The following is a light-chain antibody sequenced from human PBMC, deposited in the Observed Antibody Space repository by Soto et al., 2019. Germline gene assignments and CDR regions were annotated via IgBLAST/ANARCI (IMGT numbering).Light chain of an antibody. CDR1: QTVRTW. CDR2: EAS. V-gene: IGKV1-5*03. CDR3: QQYQSNPIT. Sequence: DSQMTQSPSTLSASVGDRVSISCRASQTVRTWLAWYQQKPGKAPQLLIFEASNLQGGVPSRFSGSGSGTEFTLTISSLQPDDFATYYSQQYQSNPITFGGGTKVEIK. J-gene: IGKJ4*01.